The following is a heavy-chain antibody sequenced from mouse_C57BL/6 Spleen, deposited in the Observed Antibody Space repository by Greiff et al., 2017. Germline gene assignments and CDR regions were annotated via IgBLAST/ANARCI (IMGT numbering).Heavy chain of an antibody. J-gene: IGHJ1*03. Sequence: QVQLQQPGTELVKPGASVKLSCKASGYNFTSYWMHWVKQRTGQGLEWIGNINTSNGGTNYNEKVKSNATLSVDKSSSTADMQLSSLISDDSAVYYCARSGIYGNYVGYFDVWVTGTTVTVAS. D-gene: IGHD2-1*01. V-gene: IGHV1-53*01. CDR2: INTSNGGT. CDR3: ARSGIYGNYVGYFDV. CDR1: GYNFTSYW.